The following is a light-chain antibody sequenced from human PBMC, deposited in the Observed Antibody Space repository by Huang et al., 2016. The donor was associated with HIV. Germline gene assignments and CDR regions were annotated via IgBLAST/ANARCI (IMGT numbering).Light chain of an antibody. J-gene: IGKJ4*01. CDR2: AAS. CDR3: QQSYSTAALT. V-gene: IGKV1-39*01. CDR1: QTVVNY. Sequence: DIQMTQSPSSLSVSVGDRVTITCRASQTVVNYLNWYQHKPGRAPKLLVFAASSLQSGVPSRCSGSGSGTHFTLTINSLQPEDFATYYCQQSYSTAALTFGGGTKIEVK.